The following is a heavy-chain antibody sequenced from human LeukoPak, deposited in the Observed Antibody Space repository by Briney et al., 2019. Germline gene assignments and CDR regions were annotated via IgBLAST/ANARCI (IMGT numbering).Heavy chain of an antibody. CDR3: ARSSRYYYDGSGYYPGPPDH. Sequence: GGSLRLSCATSGFTFGSHAMSWVRQAPGKGLEWVSSISAGGGGTSYGDSVKGRITISRDNSKNTVYLQMNSLRAEDTAVYFCARSSRYYYDGSGYYPGPPDHWGQGTLVTVSS. CDR1: GFTFGSHA. J-gene: IGHJ5*02. CDR2: ISAGGGGT. D-gene: IGHD3-22*01. V-gene: IGHV3-23*01.